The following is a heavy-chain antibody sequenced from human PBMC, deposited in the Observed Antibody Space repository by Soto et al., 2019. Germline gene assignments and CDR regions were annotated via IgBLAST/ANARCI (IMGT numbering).Heavy chain of an antibody. CDR2: IWYDGSNK. CDR3: ARDYDATVGY. V-gene: IGHV3-33*01. CDR1: GFTFSSYG. D-gene: IGHD3-22*01. Sequence: ESGGGVVQPGRSLRLSCAASGFTFSSYGMHWVRQAPGKGLEWVAVIWYDGSNKYYADSVKGRFTISRDNSKNTLYLQMNSLRAEDTTVYYCARDYDATVGYWGQGTLVTVSS. J-gene: IGHJ4*02.